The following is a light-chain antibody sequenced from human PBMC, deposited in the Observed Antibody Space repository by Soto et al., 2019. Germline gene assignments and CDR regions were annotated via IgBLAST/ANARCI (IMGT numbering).Light chain of an antibody. Sequence: EIVLTQSPGTLSLSPGERATLSCGASQSVSSSYLAWYQQKPGQTPRLLIYGASGRATGIPDRFSGSGSGTDFTLTISRLEPEGFAVYYCQQYGSSPPVTFGQGTRLEIK. CDR3: QQYGSSPPVT. J-gene: IGKJ5*01. V-gene: IGKV3-20*01. CDR2: GAS. CDR1: QSVSSSY.